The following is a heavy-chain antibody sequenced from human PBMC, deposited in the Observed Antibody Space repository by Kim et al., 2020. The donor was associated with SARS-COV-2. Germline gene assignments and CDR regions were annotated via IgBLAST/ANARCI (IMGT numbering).Heavy chain of an antibody. J-gene: IGHJ1*01. CDR3: CQSHLPINCDD. CDR2: LYTDGAT. V-gene: IGHV3-66*01. Sequence: GGSLRLSCAATGFSVNYRFLSWIRQAPGKGLDWVSILYTDGATFYADSLRGRFTISLDSSKNMLYLQMNSLRAEDTALYYCCQSHLPINCDDWGQGTLVT. CDR1: GFSVNYRF. D-gene: IGHD2-21*01.